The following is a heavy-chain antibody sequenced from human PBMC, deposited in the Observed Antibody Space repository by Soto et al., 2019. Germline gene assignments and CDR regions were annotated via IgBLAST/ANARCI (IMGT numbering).Heavy chain of an antibody. CDR1: GFTFSSYG. J-gene: IGHJ4*02. Sequence: GGSLRLSCAASGFTFSSYGMHWVRQAPGKGLEWVAVISYDGSNKYYADSVKGRFTISRDNSKNTLYLQMNSLRAEDTAVYYCAKDKSPAVLLWFGELLPDYWGQGTLVTVSS. CDR2: ISYDGSNK. CDR3: AKDKSPAVLLWFGELLPDY. V-gene: IGHV3-30*18. D-gene: IGHD3-10*01.